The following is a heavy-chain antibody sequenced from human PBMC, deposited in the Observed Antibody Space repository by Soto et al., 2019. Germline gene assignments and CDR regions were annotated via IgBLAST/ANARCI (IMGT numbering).Heavy chain of an antibody. Sequence: GGSLRLSCVASGFTFSSYGMHWARQAPGKGLEWVAVLSYDGSNKFYEDSAKGRFTISRDNSENTLFLQMNSLSAEDTAVYYCARTSVVAARGYYFDYWGQGTLVTGSP. D-gene: IGHD2-15*01. CDR2: LSYDGSNK. J-gene: IGHJ4*02. CDR3: ARTSVVAARGYYFDY. CDR1: GFTFSSYG. V-gene: IGHV3-30*03.